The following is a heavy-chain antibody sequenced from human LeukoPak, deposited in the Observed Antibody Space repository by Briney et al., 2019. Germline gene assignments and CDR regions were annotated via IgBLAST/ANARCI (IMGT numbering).Heavy chain of an antibody. CDR1: GGSISSYC. J-gene: IGHJ3*02. Sequence: PSETLSLTCTVSGGSISSYCWSWIRQPPGKELEWIGYIYYSGSTNYTPSLQSRVAISVDTSKNRFSLKLSSVTAADTAVYYCAREGTTVVTPSHAFDIWGQGTMVTVSS. D-gene: IGHD4-23*01. CDR2: IYYSGST. CDR3: AREGTTVVTPSHAFDI. V-gene: IGHV4-59*01.